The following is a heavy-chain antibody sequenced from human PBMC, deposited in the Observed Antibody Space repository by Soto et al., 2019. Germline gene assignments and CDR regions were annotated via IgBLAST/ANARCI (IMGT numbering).Heavy chain of an antibody. J-gene: IGHJ1*01. Sequence: ASVKVSCKASGGTFSSYAISWVRQAPGQGLEWTGGIIPIFGTANYAQKFQGRVTITADKSTSTAYMELSSLRSEDTAVYYCARDQGYYDSSGYESQHWGQGTLVTVSS. V-gene: IGHV1-69*06. D-gene: IGHD3-22*01. CDR3: ARDQGYYDSSGYESQH. CDR2: IIPIFGTA. CDR1: GGTFSSYA.